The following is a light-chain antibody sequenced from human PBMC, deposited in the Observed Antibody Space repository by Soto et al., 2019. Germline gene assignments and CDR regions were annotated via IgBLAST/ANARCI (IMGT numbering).Light chain of an antibody. CDR1: QSISSW. CDR2: KAS. Sequence: DIQMTQSPSTLSASVGDRVTITCRASQSISSWLAWYQQKPGKAPKLLIYKASSLESRVPSRFSGSGSGTEFTLTISSLEPDDFATYYGQQYNSYPRAFGQGTQVEIK. CDR3: QQYNSYPRA. V-gene: IGKV1-5*03. J-gene: IGKJ1*01.